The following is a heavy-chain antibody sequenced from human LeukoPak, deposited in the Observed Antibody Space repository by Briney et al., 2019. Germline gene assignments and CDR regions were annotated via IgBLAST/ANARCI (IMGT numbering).Heavy chain of an antibody. V-gene: IGHV4-61*02. J-gene: IGHJ4*02. CDR1: GGSISSGSYY. CDR2: IYTSGST. D-gene: IGHD6-13*01. Sequence: SETLSLTCTVSGGSISSGSYYWIWIRQPAGKGLEWIGRIYTSGSTNYNPSLKSRVTISVDTSKNQFSLKLSSVTAADTAVYYCARETSGIDYFDYWGQGTLVTVSS. CDR3: ARETSGIDYFDY.